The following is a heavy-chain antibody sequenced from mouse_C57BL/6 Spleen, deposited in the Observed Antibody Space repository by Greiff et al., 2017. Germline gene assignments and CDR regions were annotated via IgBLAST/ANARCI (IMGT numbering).Heavy chain of an antibody. Sequence: QVQLQQSGAELVRPGPSVKVSCKASGYAFTNYLIEWVKQRPGQGLEWIGVINPGSGGTNYNEKFKGKATLTADKSSSTAYMQLSSLTSEDSAVYFCARGYAMDYWGQGTSVTVSS. V-gene: IGHV1-54*01. CDR3: ARGYAMDY. CDR2: INPGSGGT. J-gene: IGHJ4*01. CDR1: GYAFTNYL.